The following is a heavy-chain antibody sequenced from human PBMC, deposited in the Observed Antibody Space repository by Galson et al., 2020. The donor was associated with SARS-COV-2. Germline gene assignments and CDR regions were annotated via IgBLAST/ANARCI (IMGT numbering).Heavy chain of an antibody. Sequence: SQTLSLTCTVPGGSISSSSYYWGWIRQPPGKGLEWIGSIYYSGSTYYNPSLKSRVTISVDTSKSQFSLMMSSMTAADTAVYYCARDRRIFRRDRIYYYGVNVWGQGTTVTVAS. D-gene: IGHD3-10*01. V-gene: IGHV4-39*07. J-gene: IGHJ6*02. CDR3: ARDRRIFRRDRIYYYGVNV. CDR2: IYYSGST. CDR1: GGSISSSSYY.